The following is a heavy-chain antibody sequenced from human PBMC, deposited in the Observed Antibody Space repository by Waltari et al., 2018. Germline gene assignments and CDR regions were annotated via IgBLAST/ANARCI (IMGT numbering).Heavy chain of an antibody. CDR2: IYHSGST. D-gene: IGHD3-22*01. V-gene: IGHV4-38-2*02. CDR3: ARGSYDSSDYYFFDY. J-gene: IGHJ4*02. CDR1: GYSISSGYY. Sequence: QVQLQESGPGLVKPSETLSLTCTVSGYSISSGYYWGWIRQPPEKGLEWIGTIYHSGSTYYNPSPKSRVTISVDTSKNQFCLKLNSVTAADTAVYYCARGSYDSSDYYFFDYWGQETLVTVSS.